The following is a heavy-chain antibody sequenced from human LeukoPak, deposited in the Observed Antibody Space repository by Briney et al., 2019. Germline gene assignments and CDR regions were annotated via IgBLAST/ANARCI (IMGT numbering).Heavy chain of an antibody. CDR3: ARDSIAAAGDFDY. CDR1: GFTFSSYW. J-gene: IGHJ4*02. D-gene: IGHD6-13*01. V-gene: IGHV3-74*01. CDR2: INSDGSST. Sequence: GGSLRLSCAASGFTFSSYWMHWVRQAPGKGLVWVSRINSDGSSTSYADSVKGRFTISRDNAKNTLYLQMSSLRAEDTAVYYCARDSIAAAGDFDYWGQGTLVTVSS.